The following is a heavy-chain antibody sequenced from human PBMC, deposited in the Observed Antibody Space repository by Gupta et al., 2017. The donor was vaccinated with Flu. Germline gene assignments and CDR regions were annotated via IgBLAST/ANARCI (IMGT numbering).Heavy chain of an antibody. Sequence: QVQLVASGGGVVQPGSSLRLSCAASGFRFSVFGMHWVRQAPGKGLEWVAYVSYEGRNEYSADSVKGRFTISRDNSKNTVYLQMNSLRTEDTAVYFCAKDRSYPFDAFDGWGQGAMVTVSS. J-gene: IGHJ3*01. CDR3: AKDRSYPFDAFDG. CDR2: VSYEGRNE. D-gene: IGHD3-16*02. CDR1: GFRFSVFG. V-gene: IGHV3-30*19.